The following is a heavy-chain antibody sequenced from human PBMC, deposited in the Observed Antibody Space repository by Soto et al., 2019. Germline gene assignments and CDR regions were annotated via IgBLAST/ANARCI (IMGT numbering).Heavy chain of an antibody. Sequence: QTMSLTSTASGGTIRGGGYCWSWIRQPPGKGLEWIGYIYYSGSTYYNPSLKSRVTISVDTSKNQFSLKLSSVTAADTAVYYCASTAMEAFDIWGQGTMVTVSS. J-gene: IGHJ3*02. CDR3: ASTAMEAFDI. CDR2: IYYSGST. D-gene: IGHD5-18*01. CDR1: GGTIRGGGYC. V-gene: IGHV4-30-4*01.